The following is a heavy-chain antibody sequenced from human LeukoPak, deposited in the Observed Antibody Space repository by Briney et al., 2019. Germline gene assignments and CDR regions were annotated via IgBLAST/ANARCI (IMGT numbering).Heavy chain of an antibody. Sequence: PGGSLRLSCAASGFTFSSYAMSWVRQAPGKGLEWVSAISGSGGSTYYADSVKGRFTISRDNSKNTLYLQMNSLRSDDTAVYYCARLPKLPYSSSWYGSFPYGMDVWGQGTTVTVSS. V-gene: IGHV3-23*01. CDR1: GFTFSSYA. D-gene: IGHD6-13*01. J-gene: IGHJ6*02. CDR3: ARLPKLPYSSSWYGSFPYGMDV. CDR2: ISGSGGST.